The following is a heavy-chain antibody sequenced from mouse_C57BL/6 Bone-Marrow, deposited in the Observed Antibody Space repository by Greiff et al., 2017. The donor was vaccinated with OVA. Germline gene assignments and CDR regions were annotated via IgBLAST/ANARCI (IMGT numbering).Heavy chain of an antibody. Sequence: EVQLVESGAELVRPGASVKLSCTASGFNIKDDYMHWVKQRPEQGLEWLGWIDPETCDTEYASKFQGKATITADTASNTAYLQLSSLTSEDTAVYYGTSVIATVVVHLYFDVWGTGTTVTVSS. J-gene: IGHJ1*03. D-gene: IGHD1-1*01. CDR3: TSVIATVVVHLYFDV. CDR1: GFNIKDDY. V-gene: IGHV14-4*01. CDR2: IDPETCDT.